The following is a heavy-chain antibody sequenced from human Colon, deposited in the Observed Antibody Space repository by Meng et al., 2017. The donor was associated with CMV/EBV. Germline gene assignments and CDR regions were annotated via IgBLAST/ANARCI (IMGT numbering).Heavy chain of an antibody. CDR2: INPNSSGT. J-gene: IGHJ6*02. CDR3: ARKASHFYYGMDV. CDR1: GYTFTTHD. V-gene: IGHV1-2*02. Sequence: ASVKVSCKASGYTFTTHDVNWVRQAPGQGLEWMGWINPNSSGTNYAQKFQGRVTMTRDTSISTAYMELRRLRFDDTAIYYCARKASHFYYGMDVWGQGTTVTVSS.